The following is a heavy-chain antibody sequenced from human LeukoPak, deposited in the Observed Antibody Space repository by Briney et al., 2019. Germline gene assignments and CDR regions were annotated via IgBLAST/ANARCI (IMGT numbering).Heavy chain of an antibody. D-gene: IGHD6-6*01. V-gene: IGHV5-51*01. CDR2: IYPGDSDT. Sequence: GASLQISCKGSGSIFTSYWIGWVRQLPGKGLEWMGIIYPGDSDTRYSPSFQGQVTISADKSISTAYLQWSSLKASDTAMYYCARHTAARAVQCYYYMDVWGKGTTVTVSS. CDR1: GSIFTSYW. J-gene: IGHJ6*03. CDR3: ARHTAARAVQCYYYMDV.